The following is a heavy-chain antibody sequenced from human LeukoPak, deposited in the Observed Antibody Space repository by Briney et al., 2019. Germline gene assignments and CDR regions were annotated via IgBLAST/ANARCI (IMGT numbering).Heavy chain of an antibody. CDR2: IRYDGSNK. V-gene: IGHV3-30*02. CDR3: TYASG. CDR1: GFTFSNYG. J-gene: IGHJ4*02. Sequence: GGSLRLSCAASGFTFSNYGMHWVRQAPGKGLEWVALIRYDGSNKYYADSVKGRFTTSRDNSKNTLYLQMNSLRDEDTAVYYCTYASGWGQGTLVTVSS.